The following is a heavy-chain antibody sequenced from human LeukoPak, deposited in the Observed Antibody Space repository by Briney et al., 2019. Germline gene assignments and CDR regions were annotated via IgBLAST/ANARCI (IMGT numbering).Heavy chain of an antibody. D-gene: IGHD3-10*01. Sequence: SETLSLTCTVSGYSISSGYYWGWIRQPPGKGLEWIGSIYHSGSTYYNPSLKSRVTISVDTSKNQFSLKLSSVTAADTAVYYCARDDAMVRGVNNRFDPWGQGTLVTVSS. CDR2: IYHSGST. CDR1: GYSISSGYY. CDR3: ARDDAMVRGVNNRFDP. J-gene: IGHJ5*02. V-gene: IGHV4-38-2*02.